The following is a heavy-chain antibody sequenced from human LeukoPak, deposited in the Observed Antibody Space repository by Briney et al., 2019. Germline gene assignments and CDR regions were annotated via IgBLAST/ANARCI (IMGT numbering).Heavy chain of an antibody. CDR1: GYTFTSYG. D-gene: IGHD3-10*01. J-gene: IGHJ5*02. V-gene: IGHV1-18*01. CDR2: ISAYNGNT. CDR3: ARDGPPVLLWFGELPAGWFDP. Sequence: GASVKVSCKASGYTFTSYGISWVRQAPGQGLEWMGGISAYNGNTNYAQKLQGRVTMTTDTSTSTAYMELRSLRSDDTAVYYCARDGPPVLLWFGELPAGWFDPWGQGTLVTVSS.